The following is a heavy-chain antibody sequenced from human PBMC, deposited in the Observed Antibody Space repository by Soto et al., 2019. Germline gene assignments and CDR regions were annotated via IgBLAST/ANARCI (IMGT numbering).Heavy chain of an antibody. J-gene: IGHJ4*02. CDR2: IIPYYNTL. V-gene: IGHV1-69*13. D-gene: IGHD6-13*01. CDR3: ASGASRWYPYFFDS. CDR1: EGTFNSYA. Sequence: SVKVSCKASEGTFNSYAIAWVRQAPGQGLEWMGGIIPYYNTLNYALKFQDRVTITADDSTNTVYMELSSLRSDDTAVYFCASGASRWYPYFFDSWAQGTLVTVSS.